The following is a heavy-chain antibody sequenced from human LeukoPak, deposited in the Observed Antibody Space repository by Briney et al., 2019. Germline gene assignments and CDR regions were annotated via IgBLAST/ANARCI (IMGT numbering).Heavy chain of an antibody. D-gene: IGHD3-10*01. V-gene: IGHV1-2*02. CDR1: GYTFTGYC. CDR3: ASTGSGSYYGLTDY. J-gene: IGHJ4*02. Sequence: ASVKVSCKASGYTFTGYCMHWVRQAPGQGLEWMGWINPNSGGTNYAQKFQGRVTMTRDTSISTAYMELSRLRSDDTAVYYCASTGSGSYYGLTDYWGQGTLVTVSS. CDR2: INPNSGGT.